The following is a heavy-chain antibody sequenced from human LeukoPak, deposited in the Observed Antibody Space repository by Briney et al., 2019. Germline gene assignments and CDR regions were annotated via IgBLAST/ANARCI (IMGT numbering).Heavy chain of an antibody. Sequence: GGSLRLSCAASGFTFSSYALNWVRQAPGKGLEWVANIKEDGSEKYYVDSVKGRFTISRDNAKNSLYLQMNSLRAEDTAVYYCARDPSSLRDSFDYWGQGTLVTVSS. CDR3: ARDPSSLRDSFDY. V-gene: IGHV3-7*01. J-gene: IGHJ4*02. CDR2: IKEDGSEK. CDR1: GFTFSSYA.